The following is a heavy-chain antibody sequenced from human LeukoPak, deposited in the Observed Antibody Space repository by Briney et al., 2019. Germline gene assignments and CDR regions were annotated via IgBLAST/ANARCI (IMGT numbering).Heavy chain of an antibody. CDR2: ISGSGGST. V-gene: IGHV3-23*01. CDR1: GFTFSSYA. CDR3: AKDNPIYVKVSNFDY. Sequence: GGSLRPSCAASGFTFSSYAMSWVRQAPGKGLEWVSAISGSGGSTYYADSVKGRFTISRDNSKNTLYLQMNSLRAEDTAVYYCAKDNPIYVKVSNFDYWGQGTLVTVSS. J-gene: IGHJ4*02. D-gene: IGHD3-10*02.